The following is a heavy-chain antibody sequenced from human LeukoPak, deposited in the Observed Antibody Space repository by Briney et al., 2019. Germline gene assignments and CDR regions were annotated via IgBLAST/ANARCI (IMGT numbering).Heavy chain of an antibody. CDR1: GGSISSYY. V-gene: IGHV4-59*08. D-gene: IGHD5-12*01. Sequence: SETLSLTCTVSGGSISSYYWSWIRQPPGKGLEWIGYIYYSGSTNYNPSLESRVTISVDTSKNQFSLKLSSVTAADTAVYYCARLRSWHRNRRLDYFDYWGQGTLVTVSS. CDR3: ARLRSWHRNRRLDYFDY. CDR2: IYYSGST. J-gene: IGHJ4*02.